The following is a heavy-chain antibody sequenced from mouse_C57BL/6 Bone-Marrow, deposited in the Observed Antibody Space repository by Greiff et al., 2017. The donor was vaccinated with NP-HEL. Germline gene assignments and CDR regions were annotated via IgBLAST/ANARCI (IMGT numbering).Heavy chain of an antibody. D-gene: IGHD1-1*01. V-gene: IGHV14-2*01. CDR2: IDPEDGET. Sequence: VQLQQSGAELVKPGASVKLSCTASGFNINDYYMHWVKQRTEQGLEWIGRIDPEDGETKYAPQFQGKATITADTSSNTAYLQLSSLTSEDTAVYYCARWFYYYGSSPLAYWGQGTLVTVSA. CDR1: GFNINDYY. CDR3: ARWFYYYGSSPLAY. J-gene: IGHJ3*01.